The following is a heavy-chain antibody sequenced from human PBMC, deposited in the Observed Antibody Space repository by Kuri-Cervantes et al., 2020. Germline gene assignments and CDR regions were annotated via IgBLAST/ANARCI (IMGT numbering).Heavy chain of an antibody. J-gene: IGHJ4*02. CDR3: ARGLDYDIFHYFDY. V-gene: IGHV4-31*03. Sequence: TLSLTCTVSGGSISSGGYYWSWIRQHPGKGLEWIGYIYYSGSTYYNPSLKSRVTISVDKSKNQFSLKLSSVTAADTAVYYCARGLDYDIFHYFDYWGQGTLVTVSS. D-gene: IGHD3-9*01. CDR1: GGSISSGGYY. CDR2: IYYSGST.